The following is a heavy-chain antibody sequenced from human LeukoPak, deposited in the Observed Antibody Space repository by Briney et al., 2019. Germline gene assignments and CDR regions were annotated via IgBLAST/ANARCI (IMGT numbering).Heavy chain of an antibody. CDR3: ARGVDTDVFDI. CDR1: GGSNSSYY. CDR2: VSYSGTT. V-gene: IGHV4-59*01. J-gene: IGHJ3*02. Sequence: SETLSLTCTVSGGSNSSYYWSWIRQPPGKGLEWIGYVSYSGTTNYNPSLKSRVTISLDTSKNQFSLKLGSVTAADTAIYYCARGVDTDVFDIWGQGTLVTVSS. D-gene: IGHD5-18*01.